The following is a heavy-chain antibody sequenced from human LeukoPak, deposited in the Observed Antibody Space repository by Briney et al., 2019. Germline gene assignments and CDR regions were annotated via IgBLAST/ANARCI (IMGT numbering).Heavy chain of an antibody. CDR2: IHYSGST. D-gene: IGHD2-2*01. CDR1: GGSISTYY. CDR3: ARHGQGGGSILYYYYGMDV. V-gene: IGHV4-59*08. J-gene: IGHJ6*02. Sequence: SETLSLTCTVSGGSISTYYWNWIRQPPGKGLEWIGYIHYSGSTNYNPSLKSRVTISVDTSKKQFSLKLSSVTAADTAVYYCARHGQGGGSILYYYYGMDVWGQGTTVTVSS.